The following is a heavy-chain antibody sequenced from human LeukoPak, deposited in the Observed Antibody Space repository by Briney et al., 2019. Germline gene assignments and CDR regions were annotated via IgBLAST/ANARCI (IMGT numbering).Heavy chain of an antibody. V-gene: IGHV3-64*01. D-gene: IGHD2-2*01. CDR2: ISSNGGST. CDR1: GFTFNSYA. J-gene: IGHJ4*02. Sequence: PEGSLRLSCAASGFTFNSYAMHWVRQAPGKGLEYVSAISSNGGSTYYANSVKGRFTISRDNSKNTLYLQVGSLRAEDMAVYYCARGYCSSTSCYSTAIDYWGQGTLVTVSS. CDR3: ARGYCSSTSCYSTAIDY.